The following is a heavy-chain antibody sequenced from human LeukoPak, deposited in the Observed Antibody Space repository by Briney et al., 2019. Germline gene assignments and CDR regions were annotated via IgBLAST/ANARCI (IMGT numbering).Heavy chain of an antibody. J-gene: IGHJ3*02. CDR3: ARVPEAYCGGDCYSGAFDI. CDR2: ISAYNGNT. Sequence: ASVKVSCKASGYTFTSYGISWVRQAPGQGLEWMGWISAYNGNTNYAQKLQGRVTMTTDTSTSTAYMELRSLRSDDTAVYYCARVPEAYCGGDCYSGAFDIWGQGTMVTVSS. CDR1: GYTFTSYG. D-gene: IGHD2-21*02. V-gene: IGHV1-18*01.